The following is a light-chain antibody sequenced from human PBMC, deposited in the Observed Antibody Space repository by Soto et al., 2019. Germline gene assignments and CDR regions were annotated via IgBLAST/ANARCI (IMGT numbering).Light chain of an antibody. CDR1: QSISSN. V-gene: IGKV3-15*01. CDR2: GAS. Sequence: EIVMTQSPATLSVSPGERATLSCRASQSISSNLAWYQQKPGQAPRLLIYGASTRATGIPARFSGSGSGTEFTLTINSLQSEDFAVYYCQQYNNWPITFGQGTRLEIK. J-gene: IGKJ5*01. CDR3: QQYNNWPIT.